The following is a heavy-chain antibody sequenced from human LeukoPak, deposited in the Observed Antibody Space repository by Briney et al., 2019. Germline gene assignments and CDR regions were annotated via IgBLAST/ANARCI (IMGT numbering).Heavy chain of an antibody. Sequence: PGGSLRLSCAASGFTFSSYAMSWVRQAPGKGLEWVPVISYDGSNKYYADSVKGRFTISRDNSKNTLYLQMNSLRAEDTAVYYCARGIAASKNEVRDYWGQGTLVTVSS. CDR3: ARGIAASKNEVRDY. CDR1: GFTFSSYA. D-gene: IGHD6-13*01. J-gene: IGHJ4*02. V-gene: IGHV3-30-3*01. CDR2: ISYDGSNK.